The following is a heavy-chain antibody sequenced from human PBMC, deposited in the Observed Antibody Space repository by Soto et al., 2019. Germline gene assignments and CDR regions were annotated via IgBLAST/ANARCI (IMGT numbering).Heavy chain of an antibody. D-gene: IGHD3-22*01. J-gene: IGHJ3*02. CDR3: ARDRSGYYDSSGYPDAFDI. CDR2: INPSGGST. CDR1: GYTCTSYY. V-gene: IGHV1-46*01. Sequence: GASVQVSCKASGYTCTSYYMYWGRQAPGQGLDWMGIINPSGGSTSYAQKFQGRVTMTRDTSTSTVYMELSSLRSEDTAAYYCARDRSGYYDSSGYPDAFDIWGQGTMVTVSS.